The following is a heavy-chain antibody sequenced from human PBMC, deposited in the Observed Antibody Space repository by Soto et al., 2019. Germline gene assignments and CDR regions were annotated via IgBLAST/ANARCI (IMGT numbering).Heavy chain of an antibody. CDR3: AREEYYYGSGAFFDY. CDR2: IIPILGIA. D-gene: IGHD3-10*01. CDR1: GGTFSSYT. V-gene: IGHV1-69*04. J-gene: IGHJ4*02. Sequence: VKVSCKASGGTFSSYTISWVRQAPGQGLEWMGRIIPILGIANYAQKFQGRVTITADKSTSTAYMELSSLRSEDTAVYYCAREEYYYGSGAFFDYWGQGTLVTVSS.